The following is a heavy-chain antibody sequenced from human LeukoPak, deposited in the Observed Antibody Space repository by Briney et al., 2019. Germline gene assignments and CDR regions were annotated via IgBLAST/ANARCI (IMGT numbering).Heavy chain of an antibody. CDR1: GVFLSSYY. Sequence: SETLSLTCTVSGVFLSSYYWSWIRQHPGKGLEWIGYIYYSGSTYYNPSLKSRVPISVDTSKNQFALKLSSVTAADTAVYYCARHPPPVYNGLFSNRDYYYYGMDVWGQGTTVTVSS. CDR2: IYYSGST. D-gene: IGHD2-8*01. CDR3: ARHPPPVYNGLFSNRDYYYYGMDV. J-gene: IGHJ6*02. V-gene: IGHV4-59*08.